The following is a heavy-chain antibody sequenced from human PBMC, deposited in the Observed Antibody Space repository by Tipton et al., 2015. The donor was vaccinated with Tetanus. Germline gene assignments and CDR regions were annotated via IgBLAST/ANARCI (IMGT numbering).Heavy chain of an antibody. CDR2: ISPYNQNA. CDR3: ARDYSMPYHLDY. V-gene: IGHV1-18*01. D-gene: IGHD4-11*01. Sequence: QVQLVQSGAEVKKPGASVKVSCKASGYTFGRYGIAWMRQAPGQGLEWMGLISPYNQNANFAQKFQGRITMTTDTSTNTAYMELRSLRSDDTAVYYCARDYSMPYHLDYWGQGNLVTVPS. J-gene: IGHJ4*02. CDR1: GYTFGRYG.